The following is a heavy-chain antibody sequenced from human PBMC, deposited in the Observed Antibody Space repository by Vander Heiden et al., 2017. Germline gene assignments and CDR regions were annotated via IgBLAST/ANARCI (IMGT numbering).Heavy chain of an antibody. D-gene: IGHD4-4*01. V-gene: IGHV3-74*03. CDR3: TVNPGY. CDR1: GHTFSSFW. CDR2: IKSDGSTI. Sequence: EVQLVESGGALVPPGGSLSLSCVVSGHTFSSFWLDWVRQVPGKGLVWVSRIKSDGSTIMYADSVKGRCAISRDNAKNTFYLQMNSLTPEDTAVYYCTVNPGYWGQGTPVTVSS. J-gene: IGHJ4*02.